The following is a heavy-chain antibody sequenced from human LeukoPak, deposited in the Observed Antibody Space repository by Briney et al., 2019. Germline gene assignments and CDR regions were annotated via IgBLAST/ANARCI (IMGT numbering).Heavy chain of an antibody. V-gene: IGHV3-13*04. D-gene: IGHD1-26*01. CDR1: GFTFSSFD. CDR2: IGITGDT. CDR3: ARDTGGSYYDAFDI. Sequence: GGSLRLSCAASGFTFSSFDMHWVRQATGKGLEWISAIGITGDTYYPDSVKGRFTISRDNAKNSLYLQMNSLRDEDTAVYYCARDTGGSYYDAFDIWGQGTMVSVSS. J-gene: IGHJ3*02.